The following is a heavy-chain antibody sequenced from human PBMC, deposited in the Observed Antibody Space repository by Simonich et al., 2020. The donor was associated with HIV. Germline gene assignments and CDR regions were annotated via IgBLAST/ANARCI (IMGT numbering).Heavy chain of an antibody. Sequence: EVQLVESGGGLVQPGGSLRLSCAASGFTFRSYWMSWVRQAPGKGREWGANINQDGRQKYYVDSVKGRFTISRDNAKNLLYLQMDSLRVEDTAVYYCARGWDGSSSSLDDYWGQGTLVTVSS. CDR3: ARGWDGSSSSLDDY. V-gene: IGHV3-7*01. CDR2: INQDGRQK. D-gene: IGHD6-6*01. CDR1: GFTFRSYW. J-gene: IGHJ4*02.